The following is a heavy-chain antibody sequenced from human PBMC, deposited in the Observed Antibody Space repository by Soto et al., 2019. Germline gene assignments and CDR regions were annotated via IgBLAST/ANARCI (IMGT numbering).Heavy chain of an antibody. Sequence: GASVKVSCKASGYTFTSYGISWVRQAPGQGLEWMGWITAYDGNTEYAQKLQGRITMTTDTSTSTAYMELRSLRPDDTAVYYCAWNGGSHSRPRYWGQGTLVTVSS. J-gene: IGHJ4*02. CDR3: AWNGGSHSRPRY. CDR2: ITAYDGNT. D-gene: IGHD1-26*01. CDR1: GYTFTSYG. V-gene: IGHV1-18*01.